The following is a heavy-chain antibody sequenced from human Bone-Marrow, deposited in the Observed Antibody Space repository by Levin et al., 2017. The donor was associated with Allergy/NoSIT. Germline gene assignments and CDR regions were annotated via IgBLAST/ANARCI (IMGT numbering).Heavy chain of an antibody. CDR3: AREPDSGQYGMDV. CDR1: GFIVSSKY. Sequence: SGGSLRLSCAASGFIVSSKYMSWVRQAPGEGLEWVSLLSPDGRTFHANPVKGRFTVSRDNSKNTLYLQMNNLRTEDTAVYYCAREPDSGQYGMDVWGQGTTVIVSS. D-gene: IGHD6-19*01. CDR2: LSPDGRT. V-gene: IGHV3-53*01. J-gene: IGHJ6*02.